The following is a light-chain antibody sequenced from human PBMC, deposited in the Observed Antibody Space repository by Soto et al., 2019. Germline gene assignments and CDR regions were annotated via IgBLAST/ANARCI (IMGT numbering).Light chain of an antibody. V-gene: IGLV2-23*02. Sequence: QSVLTQPASVSGSPGRSITISCTGTSSDVGNYNLVSWYQHHAGKAPNLMIFEVSKRPSGVSNRFSGSKSGNTASLTISGLQADYVADYSCCSYAHSSTYVFGTGTKVTVL. CDR3: CSYAHSSTYV. CDR1: SSDVGNYNL. CDR2: EVS. J-gene: IGLJ1*01.